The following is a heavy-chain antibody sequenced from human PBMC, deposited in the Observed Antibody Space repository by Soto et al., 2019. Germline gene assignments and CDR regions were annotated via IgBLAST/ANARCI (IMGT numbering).Heavy chain of an antibody. CDR3: ARVGKWGYCSSTSCYFDY. Sequence: ASVKVSCKASGYTFTSYGISWVRQAPGQGLEGMGWISAYNGNTNYAQKLQGRVTMTTDTSTSTAYMELRSLRSDDTAVYYCARVGKWGYCSSTSCYFDYWGQGTLVTVSS. J-gene: IGHJ4*02. D-gene: IGHD2-2*01. CDR1: GYTFTSYG. V-gene: IGHV1-18*01. CDR2: ISAYNGNT.